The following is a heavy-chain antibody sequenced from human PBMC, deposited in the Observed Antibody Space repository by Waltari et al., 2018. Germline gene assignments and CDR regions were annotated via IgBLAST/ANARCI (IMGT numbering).Heavy chain of an antibody. CDR1: GGSFSGYY. D-gene: IGHD3-3*01. CDR3: ARGAPGYYDFWSGYYTLFDY. V-gene: IGHV4-34*01. Sequence: QVQLQQWGAGLLKPSETLSLTCAVYGGSFSGYYWGWIRQPPGKGLEWIGEINHSGSTNYNPSLKSRVTISVDTSKNQFSLKLSSVTAADTAVYYCARGAPGYYDFWSGYYTLFDYWGQGTLVTVSS. CDR2: INHSGST. J-gene: IGHJ4*02.